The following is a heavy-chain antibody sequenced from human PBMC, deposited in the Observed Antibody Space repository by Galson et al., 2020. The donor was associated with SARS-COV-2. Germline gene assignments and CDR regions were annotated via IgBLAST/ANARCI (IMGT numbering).Heavy chain of an antibody. J-gene: IGHJ3*01. D-gene: IGHD5-12*01. CDR2: ISSGGSAK. CDR3: VRGRSQSGYGRFPDGFDL. CDR1: GFTFSGHY. V-gene: IGHV3-11*01. Sequence: GGSLRLSCAASGFTFSGHYMSWVRQDPARGLEWVSYISSGGSAKYYAGSVRDRFTISWDNAESSVFLEMKNLRVEDAAVYFCVRGRSQSGYGRFPDGFDLWGQGTVVTVSS.